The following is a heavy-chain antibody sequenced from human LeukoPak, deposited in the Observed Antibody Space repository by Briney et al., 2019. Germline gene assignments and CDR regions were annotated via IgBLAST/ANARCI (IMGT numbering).Heavy chain of an antibody. D-gene: IGHD5-12*01. Sequence: PGGSLRLSCAASGSTVSSNYMSWVRQAPGKGLEWVSVIYSDDSTYYADSLKGRFTISRHNSKNTLYLQMNSLRAEDTAVYYCARGGYSGYDRDAFDIWGQGTMVTVSS. J-gene: IGHJ3*02. CDR2: IYSDDST. V-gene: IGHV3-53*04. CDR3: ARGGYSGYDRDAFDI. CDR1: GSTVSSNY.